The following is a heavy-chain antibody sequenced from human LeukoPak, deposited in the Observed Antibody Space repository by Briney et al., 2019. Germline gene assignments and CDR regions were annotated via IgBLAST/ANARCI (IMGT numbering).Heavy chain of an antibody. J-gene: IGHJ4*02. CDR1: GGSISSYY. Sequence: SETLSLTCTVSGGSISSYYWIWIRQPPGKGLEWIGYIYYSGSTNYNPSLKSRVTISVDTSKNQFSLKLSSVTAADTAVYYCASLDTMQRFDYWGQGTLVTVSS. CDR2: IYYSGST. CDR3: ASLDTMQRFDY. D-gene: IGHD3-10*01. V-gene: IGHV4-59*01.